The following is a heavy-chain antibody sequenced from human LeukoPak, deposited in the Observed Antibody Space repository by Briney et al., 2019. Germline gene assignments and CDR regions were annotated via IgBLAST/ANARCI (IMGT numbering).Heavy chain of an antibody. Sequence: ASVKVSCKASGGTFSSYAISWVRQAPGQGLEWMGRIIPILGIANYAQKFQGRVTITADKSTSTAYMELSSLRSEDTAVYYCASHDTYGGLNDYWGQGTLVTVSS. CDR2: IIPILGIA. V-gene: IGHV1-69*04. CDR3: ASHDTYGGLNDY. D-gene: IGHD4-17*01. J-gene: IGHJ4*02. CDR1: GGTFSSYA.